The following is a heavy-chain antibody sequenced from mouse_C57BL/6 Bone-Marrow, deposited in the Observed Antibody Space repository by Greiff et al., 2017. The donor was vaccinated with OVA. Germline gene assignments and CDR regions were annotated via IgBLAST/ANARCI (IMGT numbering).Heavy chain of an antibody. Sequence: VKLQESGAELARPGASVTLSCKASGYTFTSYGISWVKQRTGQGLEWIGEIYPRSGNTYYNEKFKGKATLTADKSSSTAYMELRSLTSEDSAVYFCARGGITTVVAYYFDYWGQGTTLTVSS. D-gene: IGHD1-1*01. CDR2: IYPRSGNT. V-gene: IGHV1-81*01. J-gene: IGHJ2*01. CDR3: ARGGITTVVAYYFDY. CDR1: GYTFTSYG.